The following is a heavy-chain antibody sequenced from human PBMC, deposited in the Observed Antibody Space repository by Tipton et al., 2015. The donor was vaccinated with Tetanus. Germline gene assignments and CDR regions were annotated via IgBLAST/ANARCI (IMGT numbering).Heavy chain of an antibody. CDR2: ISGTGHST. CDR3: AREESGGGFDY. CDR1: GFTFDDYG. Sequence: SLRLSCAASGFTFDDYGMSWVRQAPGKGLEWVSAISGTGHSTFYAASVKGRFTISRDNAQSSLFLQMNSLKAEDTALYYCAREESGGGFDYWGQGTLVTVSS. D-gene: IGHD3-16*01. J-gene: IGHJ4*02. V-gene: IGHV3-20*04.